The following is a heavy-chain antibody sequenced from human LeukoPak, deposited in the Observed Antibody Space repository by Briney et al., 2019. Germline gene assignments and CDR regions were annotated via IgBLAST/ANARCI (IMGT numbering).Heavy chain of an antibody. D-gene: IGHD3-22*01. Sequence: GGSLRLSCAASGFTFSTYWMSWVRQAPGKGLEWVANIKQDGSAEYYVDSVKGRFTISRDNSKNTLYLQMSSLRGEDTAVYYCARDLRGPTGYDSSARDTFDYWGQGTLVTVSS. J-gene: IGHJ4*02. CDR3: ARDLRGPTGYDSSARDTFDY. V-gene: IGHV3-7*01. CDR2: IKQDGSAE. CDR1: GFTFSTYW.